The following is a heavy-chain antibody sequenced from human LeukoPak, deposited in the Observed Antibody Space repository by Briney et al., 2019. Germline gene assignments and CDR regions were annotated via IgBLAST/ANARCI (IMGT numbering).Heavy chain of an antibody. J-gene: IGHJ6*01. Sequence: SETLSLTCTVSGGSISSGSYYWSWIRQPAGKGLEWIGRIYTSGSTNYNPSLKSRVTISVDTSKNQLSLTLLSVPAADTTADXXXXGXXXXGXXXXXGXXXXPXXXXXQGXXXXXXXXXXXXXTXYYY. CDR1: GGSISSGSYY. CDR3: XXGXXXXGXXXXXGXXXXPXXXXXQGXXXXXXXXXXXXXTXYYY. D-gene: IGHD3-22*01. CDR2: IYTSGST. V-gene: IGHV4-61*02.